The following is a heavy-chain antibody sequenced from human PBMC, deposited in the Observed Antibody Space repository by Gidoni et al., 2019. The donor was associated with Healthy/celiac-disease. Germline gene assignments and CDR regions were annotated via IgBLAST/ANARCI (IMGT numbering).Heavy chain of an antibody. D-gene: IGHD2-2*01. CDR2: SSGSGGST. CDR1: GFTFSRYA. CDR3: AKLTASRVVVVPAAMG. J-gene: IGHJ4*02. Sequence: EVQLLESGGGLVQPGGSLRLSCAASGFTFSRYAMSWVRQAPGKGLEWVSASSGSGGSTYYADSVKGRFTISRDNSKNTLYLQMNSLRAEDTAVYYCAKLTASRVVVVPAAMGWGQGTLVTVSS. V-gene: IGHV3-23*01.